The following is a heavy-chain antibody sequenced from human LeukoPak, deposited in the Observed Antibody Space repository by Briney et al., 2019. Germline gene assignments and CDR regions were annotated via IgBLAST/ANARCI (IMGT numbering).Heavy chain of an antibody. D-gene: IGHD2-2*01. CDR3: ARDVRFCSSSSCY. J-gene: IGHJ4*02. Sequence: GGSLRLSCAASGFAFSSYWMSWVRQAPGKGLEWVANIKQDGSEKYYVDCVKGRFTMSRDNAKNTLYLQMNSLRAEDTAVYYCARDVRFCSSSSCYWGQGTLVTVSS. CDR1: GFAFSSYW. V-gene: IGHV3-7*01. CDR2: IKQDGSEK.